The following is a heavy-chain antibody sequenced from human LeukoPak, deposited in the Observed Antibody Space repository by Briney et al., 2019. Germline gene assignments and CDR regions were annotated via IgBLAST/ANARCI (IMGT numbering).Heavy chain of an antibody. CDR2: IAHDENNK. Sequence: GGSLRLSCAASGFTLSNAWMSWVRQAPGKGLEWVAVIAHDENNKDYADSVKGRFTISRDNSKNTLYLQMNSLRAEDTAVYYCAKVSRPMYNWNYADYWGQGTLVTVSS. CDR3: AKVSRPMYNWNYADY. V-gene: IGHV3-30*18. CDR1: GFTLSNAW. J-gene: IGHJ4*02. D-gene: IGHD1-7*01.